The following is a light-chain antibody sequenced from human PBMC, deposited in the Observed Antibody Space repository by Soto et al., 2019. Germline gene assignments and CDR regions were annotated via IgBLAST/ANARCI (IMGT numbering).Light chain of an antibody. Sequence: QAVVTQPRSVSGSPGQSVTISCTGTTSDVGGYNFVSWYQQHPGKAPKLLIYAVSRRPSGVPDRFSGSKSGNTAFLTISGLQAEDEADYDCCSYAGTYVVFGGGTKLTVL. CDR3: CSYAGTYVV. CDR1: TSDVGGYNF. J-gene: IGLJ2*01. CDR2: AVS. V-gene: IGLV2-11*01.